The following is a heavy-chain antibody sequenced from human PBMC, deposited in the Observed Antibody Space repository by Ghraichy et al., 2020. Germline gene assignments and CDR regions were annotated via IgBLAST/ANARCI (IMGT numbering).Heavy chain of an antibody. V-gene: IGHV4-31*03. D-gene: IGHD2-15*01. Sequence: SETLSLTCTVSGGSISSGGYYWSWIRQHPGKGLEWIGYIYYSGSTYYNPSLKSRVTISVDTSKNQFSLKLSSVTAADTAVYYCARTSYSHSDFDYWGQGTLVTVSS. CDR1: GGSISSGGYY. CDR2: IYYSGST. J-gene: IGHJ4*02. CDR3: ARTSYSHSDFDY.